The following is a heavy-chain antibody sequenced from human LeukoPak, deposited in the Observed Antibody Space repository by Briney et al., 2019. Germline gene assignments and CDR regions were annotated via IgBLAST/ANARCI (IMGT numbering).Heavy chain of an antibody. CDR1: GFTFSSYS. Sequence: GGSLRLSCAASGFTFSSYSMNWVRQAPGRALEWVSTISGRGVGTYYADSVKGRFTVSRDNSQNTLYLQMNGLGAGDTAVYYCAKGAVVRGVPNYPYYHMDVWGKGTTVIVSS. CDR2: ISGRGVGT. CDR3: AKGAVVRGVPNYPYYHMDV. J-gene: IGHJ6*03. V-gene: IGHV3-23*01. D-gene: IGHD3-10*01.